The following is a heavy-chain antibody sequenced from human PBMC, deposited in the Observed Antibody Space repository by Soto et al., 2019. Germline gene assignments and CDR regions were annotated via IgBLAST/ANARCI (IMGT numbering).Heavy chain of an antibody. D-gene: IGHD2-2*01. CDR2: IYWDDDK. CDR1: GFSLSTSGVG. CDR3: AHRHCSSTSCYGAVDY. V-gene: IGHV2-5*02. Sequence: QITLKESGPTLVKPTQTLTLTCTFSGFSLSTSGVGVGWIRQPPGKALEWLALIYWDDDKHYSPSLKSRLTITKDTSKNQVVLTMTNMDPVDTATYYCAHRHCSSTSCYGAVDYWGQGTLVTVSS. J-gene: IGHJ4*02.